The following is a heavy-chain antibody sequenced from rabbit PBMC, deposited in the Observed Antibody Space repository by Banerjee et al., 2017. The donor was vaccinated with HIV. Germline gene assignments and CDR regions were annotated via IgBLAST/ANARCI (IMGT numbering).Heavy chain of an antibody. CDR3: ARGPGGVGYDL. V-gene: IGHV1S45*01. D-gene: IGHD3-1*01. Sequence: QQQLEESGGGLVKPGGTLTLTCKASGIDFSSYYYMCWVRQAPGKGLEWIGCIYAGVSGRTYYASWEQGRFTISKTSSTTVTLQMTSLTAADTATYFCARGPGGVGYDLWGPGTLVTVS. J-gene: IGHJ4*01. CDR2: IYAGVSGRT. CDR1: GIDFSSYYY.